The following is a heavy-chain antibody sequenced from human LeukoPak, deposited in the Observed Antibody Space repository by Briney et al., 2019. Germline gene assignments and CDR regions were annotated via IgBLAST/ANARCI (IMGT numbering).Heavy chain of an antibody. D-gene: IGHD3-22*01. J-gene: IGHJ6*02. CDR1: GYSFTSYW. CDR2: IYPGDSDT. CDR3: ARGGNYYDSSGYTLPAPYYYGMDV. V-gene: IGHV5-51*01. Sequence: GESLKISRKGSGYSFTSYWIGWVRQMPGKGLEWMGIIYPGDSDTRYSPSFQGQVTISADKSISTAYLQWSSLKASDTAMYYCARGGNYYDSSGYTLPAPYYYGMDVWGQGTTVTVSS.